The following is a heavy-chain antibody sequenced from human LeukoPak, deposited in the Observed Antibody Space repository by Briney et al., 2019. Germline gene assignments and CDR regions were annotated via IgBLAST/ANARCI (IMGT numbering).Heavy chain of an antibody. CDR2: IRYDGSNK. D-gene: IGHD6-13*01. J-gene: IGHJ3*02. V-gene: IGHV3-30*02. Sequence: GGSLRLSCAASGFTFSSYGMHWVRQAPGKGLEWVAFIRYDGSNKYYADSVKGRFTISRDNSKNTLYLQMNSLRAEDTAVYYCARDPWGAAAGTRAFDIWGQGTMVTVSS. CDR1: GFTFSSYG. CDR3: ARDPWGAAAGTRAFDI.